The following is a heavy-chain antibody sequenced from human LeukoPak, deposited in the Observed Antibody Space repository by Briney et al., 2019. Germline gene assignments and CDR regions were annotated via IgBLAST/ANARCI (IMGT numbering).Heavy chain of an antibody. Sequence: ASVKVSCKASGYTFTSYAMNWVRQAPGQGLEWMGIINPSGGSTSYAQKFQGRVTMTRDTSTSTVYMELSSLRSEDTAVYYCAREAGYGSGEPPLDYWGQGTLVTVSS. V-gene: IGHV1-46*01. J-gene: IGHJ4*02. CDR1: GYTFTSYA. D-gene: IGHD3-10*01. CDR2: INPSGGST. CDR3: AREAGYGSGEPPLDY.